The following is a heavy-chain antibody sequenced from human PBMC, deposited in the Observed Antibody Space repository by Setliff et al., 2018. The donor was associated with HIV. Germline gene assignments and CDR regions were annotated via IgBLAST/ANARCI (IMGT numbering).Heavy chain of an antibody. CDR3: ARDRSSVGSFYYGIDV. CDR2: INPGTGYT. D-gene: IGHD6-19*01. CDR1: GFILTSNY. J-gene: IGHJ6*02. Sequence: GASVKVSCKASGFILTSNYMHWVRQAPGQGLEWMGLINPGTGYTKYAQKFQGRVTMTSDTSTSTVYMELSSLTSEDTAVYYCARDRSSVGSFYYGIDVWGQGTTVTVSS. V-gene: IGHV1-46*01.